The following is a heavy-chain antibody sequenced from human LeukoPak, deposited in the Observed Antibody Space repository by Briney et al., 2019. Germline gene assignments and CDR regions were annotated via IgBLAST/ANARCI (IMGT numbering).Heavy chain of an antibody. D-gene: IGHD3-22*01. CDR3: ARTLLYDRKDIYRHFDY. J-gene: IGHJ4*02. CDR2: IGSSGRNT. V-gene: IGHV3-21*01. CDR1: GFTFSTYS. Sequence: SGGSLRLSCAASGFTFSTYSMIWVRQAPGKGLEWVSSIGSSGRNTHSAYSVKGRFTISGDNAKNSLYLQMDSLRAEDTAVYFCARTLLYDRKDIYRHFDYWGQGTLVTVPP.